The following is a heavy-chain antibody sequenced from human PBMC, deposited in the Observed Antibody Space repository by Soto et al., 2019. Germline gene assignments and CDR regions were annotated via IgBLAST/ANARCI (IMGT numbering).Heavy chain of an antibody. Sequence: PSDTLSLTCTVSGDSISTLYWGWMRQSPGKELEWIGYVYYTGSTNYNPSLKSRVTISVDRSKNQFSLKLTSANAADTAVYYCARGRTVRNYADDSSDYFYFFDYWGQGTRVTVSS. CDR3: ARGRTVRNYADDSSDYFYFFDY. J-gene: IGHJ4*02. CDR1: GDSISTLY. V-gene: IGHV4-59*11. CDR2: VYYTGST. D-gene: IGHD3-22*01.